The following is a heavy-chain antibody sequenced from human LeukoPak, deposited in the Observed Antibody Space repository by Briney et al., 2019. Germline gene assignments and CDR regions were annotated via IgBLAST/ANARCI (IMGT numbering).Heavy chain of an antibody. V-gene: IGHV3-9*01. Sequence: GGSLRLSCAASGFTFDDYAMHWVRQAPGKGLEWISGISWNSGSIGYADSVKGRFTISRDNAKNSLYLQMNSLRAEDTALYYCAKHLAPVTTAGYYGMDVWGQGTTVTVSS. CDR1: GFTFDDYA. D-gene: IGHD4-17*01. CDR3: AKHLAPVTTAGYYGMDV. CDR2: ISWNSGSI. J-gene: IGHJ6*02.